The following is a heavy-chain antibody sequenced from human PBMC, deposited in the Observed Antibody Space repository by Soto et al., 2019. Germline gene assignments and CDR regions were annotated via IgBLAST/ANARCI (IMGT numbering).Heavy chain of an antibody. Sequence: EVQLLESGGGLVQPGGSLRLSCAASGFTLWNYALSWVRQAPGKGLEWVSAIGGRGSSTYYIDSVKGRFTISRDSSKNTMYPETNSMRAVDTAIYCGAKDLPGELLPTSFDSWGRGTLVIVSS. V-gene: IGHV3-23*01. CDR1: GFTLWNYA. J-gene: IGHJ5*01. CDR2: IGGRGSST. D-gene: IGHD1-26*01. CDR3: AKDLPGELLPTSFDS.